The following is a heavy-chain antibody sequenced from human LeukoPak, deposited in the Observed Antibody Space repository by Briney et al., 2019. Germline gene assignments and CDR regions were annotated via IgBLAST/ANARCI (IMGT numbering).Heavy chain of an antibody. CDR3: TRSVRDGTIDY. D-gene: IGHD5-24*01. CDR1: GYTFTSYG. J-gene: IGHJ4*02. Sequence: ASVKVSCKASGYTFTSYGISWVRQAPGQGLEWLGWISTYNGNTHYAQKLQGRVTMTTDTSTTTAYMELRSLRSDDTAVYYCTRSVRDGTIDYWGQGTLVTVSS. V-gene: IGHV1-18*01. CDR2: ISTYNGNT.